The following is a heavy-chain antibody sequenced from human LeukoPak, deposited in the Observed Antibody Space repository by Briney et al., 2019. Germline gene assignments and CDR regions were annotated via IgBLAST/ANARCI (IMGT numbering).Heavy chain of an antibody. V-gene: IGHV4-30-4*01. CDR1: GGSISSGDYY. J-gene: IGHJ4*02. CDR2: IYYSGTT. Sequence: PSETLSLTCTVSGGSISSGDYYWSWIRQPPGKGLEWIGYIYYSGTTYYNPSLKSRVTISVDTSKNQFSLKLNSVTAADTAVYYCARKRYDDPYFSDYWGQGTLVTVSS. D-gene: IGHD3-16*01. CDR3: ARKRYDDPYFSDY.